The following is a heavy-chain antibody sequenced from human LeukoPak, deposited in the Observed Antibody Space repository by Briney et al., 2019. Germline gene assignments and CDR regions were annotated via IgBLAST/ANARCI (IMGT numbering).Heavy chain of an antibody. D-gene: IGHD1-26*01. CDR2: INPNSGGT. J-gene: IGHJ4*02. Sequence: ASVKVSCKASGYTFTGYYMHWVRQAPGQGLEWMGWINPNSGGTNYAQKLQGRVTMTTDTSTSTAYMELRSLRSDDTAVYYCARALSRRGSYGGYYFDYWGQGTLVTVSS. V-gene: IGHV1-2*02. CDR3: ARALSRRGSYGGYYFDY. CDR1: GYTFTGYY.